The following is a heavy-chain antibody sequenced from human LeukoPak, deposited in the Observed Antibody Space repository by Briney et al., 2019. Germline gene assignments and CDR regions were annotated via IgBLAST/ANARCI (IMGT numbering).Heavy chain of an antibody. J-gene: IGHJ4*02. D-gene: IGHD6-19*01. CDR1: GCTFSNYA. CDR2: ITDGGGST. Sequence: GGSLTLSCAASGCTFSNYAMSWVRQPPGKGLEWISAITDGGGSTYYADSVKGRFTISRDNSKNPLYLQMNSLRAEDTAVYYCAKRRYSSGGAGDYWGQGTLVSV. CDR3: AKRRYSSGGAGDY. V-gene: IGHV3-23*01.